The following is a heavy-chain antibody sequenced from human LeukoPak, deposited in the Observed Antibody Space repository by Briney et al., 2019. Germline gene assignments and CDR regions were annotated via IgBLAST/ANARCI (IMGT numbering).Heavy chain of an antibody. CDR2: IKRDGSEK. Sequence: GGSLRLSCAASGFNFNSHYMTWVRQAPGKGLEWVANIKRDGSEKNYVDSVKGRFTISRDNAKMSLYLQMNNLRVEDTAVYYCTTALLFTIFGVDFDYWGQGTLVTVSS. CDR3: TTALLFTIFGVDFDY. J-gene: IGHJ4*02. D-gene: IGHD3-3*01. V-gene: IGHV3-7*01. CDR1: GFNFNSHY.